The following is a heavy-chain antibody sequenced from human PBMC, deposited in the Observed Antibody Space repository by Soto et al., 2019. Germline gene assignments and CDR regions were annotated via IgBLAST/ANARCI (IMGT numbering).Heavy chain of an antibody. Sequence: QLQLQESGPGLVKPSETLSLTCTVSGGSISSSSYYWGWIRQLPGRGLEWIGNIYYSGSTYYSPSLKSRVTLXXDXSXXQFSLRLSSVTAADTAVYYCARPTHYYDGSGYFDYWGQGTLVTVSS. V-gene: IGHV4-39*01. CDR1: GGSISSSSYY. CDR2: IYYSGST. CDR3: ARPTHYYDGSGYFDY. D-gene: IGHD3-22*01. J-gene: IGHJ4*02.